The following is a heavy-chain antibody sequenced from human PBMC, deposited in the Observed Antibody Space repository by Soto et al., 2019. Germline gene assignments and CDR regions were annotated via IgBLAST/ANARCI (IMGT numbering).Heavy chain of an antibody. D-gene: IGHD4-17*01. J-gene: IGHJ6*02. CDR3: AREGYSDTSSYYKTLDV. Sequence: PSETLSLTCTVSGGSISNYYWTWIRQPAGKGLEWIGRMYTSGSTNYNPPLKSRVTMSVDTSKNQFSLNLRSVTAADTAVYYCAREGYSDTSSYYKTLDVWGQGTTVTVSS. CDR1: GGSISNYY. V-gene: IGHV4-4*07. CDR2: MYTSGST.